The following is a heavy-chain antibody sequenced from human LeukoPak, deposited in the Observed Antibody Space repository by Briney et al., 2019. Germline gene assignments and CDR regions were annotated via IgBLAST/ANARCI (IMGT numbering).Heavy chain of an antibody. CDR2: IIPSLDIP. V-gene: IGHV1-69*04. J-gene: IGHJ4*02. CDR1: GDTFSRYA. D-gene: IGHD1-26*01. Sequence: GASVKVSCKASGDTFSRYAISWVRQAPGQGLEWMGRIIPSLDIPNYPQKFQGRVTITADKSTRTAYMEVRSLGSEDTAVYYCARSVGGATTPRFDYWGQGTLVTVSS. CDR3: ARSVGGATTPRFDY.